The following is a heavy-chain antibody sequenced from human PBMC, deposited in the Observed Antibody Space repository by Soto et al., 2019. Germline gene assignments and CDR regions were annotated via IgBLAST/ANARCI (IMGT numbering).Heavy chain of an antibody. D-gene: IGHD3-3*01. CDR1: GFTFSSYA. Sequence: EVQLLESGGGLVQPGGSLRLSCAASGFTFSSYAMTWVRQAPGKGLEWGSALSGNSGTTYSADSVKGRFTISRDNSRNTLYLQMSSLRAEDTALYYCAKGSKFTIFSANDFWGQGTLVTVSS. J-gene: IGHJ4*02. V-gene: IGHV3-23*01. CDR3: AKGSKFTIFSANDF. CDR2: LSGNSGTT.